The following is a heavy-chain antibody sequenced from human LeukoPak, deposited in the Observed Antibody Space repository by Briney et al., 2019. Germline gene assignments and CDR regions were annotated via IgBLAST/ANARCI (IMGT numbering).Heavy chain of an antibody. V-gene: IGHV2-70*01. D-gene: IGHD6-19*01. CDR2: IDWDDDK. CDR1: GFSLSTSGMC. CDR3: ARLRAGSGWPKFYYYFDY. Sequence: SGPALVKPTQTLTLTRTFSGFSLSTSGMCVSWIRQPPGKALEWLALIDWDDDKYYSTSLKTRLTISKDTSKNQVVLTMTNMDPVDTATYYCARLRAGSGWPKFYYYFDYWGQGTLVTVSS. J-gene: IGHJ4*02.